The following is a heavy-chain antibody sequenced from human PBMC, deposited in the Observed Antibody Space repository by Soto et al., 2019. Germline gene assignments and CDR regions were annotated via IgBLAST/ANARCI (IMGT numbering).Heavy chain of an antibody. Sequence: QLQLQESGPGLVKPSETLSLTCSVSGDSINSDNYYWGWIRQPPGKGLEWIGRIYYRGNTYYNPSLKTRATISLDKAKSKFSLKLNSVTAADSAVYFCASLEGLATISYYFDYWGQGTLVTVSS. J-gene: IGHJ4*02. D-gene: IGHD3-9*01. CDR3: ASLEGLATISYYFDY. CDR1: GDSINSDNYY. V-gene: IGHV4-39*01. CDR2: IYYRGNT.